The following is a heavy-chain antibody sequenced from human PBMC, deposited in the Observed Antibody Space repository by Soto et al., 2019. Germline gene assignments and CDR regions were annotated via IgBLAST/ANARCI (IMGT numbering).Heavy chain of an antibody. V-gene: IGHV3-23*01. J-gene: IGHJ4*02. CDR2: IRGSGGDT. D-gene: IGHD3-22*01. CDR1: GFTCSFCA. CDR3: AKGHSDSYYSFDY. Sequence: EVQLLESGGGLVQPGGSLRLSCAASGFTCSFCAMNWVRQAPGKGLEWVSSIRGSGGDTYYADSVKGRFTISIDYSKNTLQLQMNSLRVEDRSVYYCAKGHSDSYYSFDYWGQGTLVTVSS.